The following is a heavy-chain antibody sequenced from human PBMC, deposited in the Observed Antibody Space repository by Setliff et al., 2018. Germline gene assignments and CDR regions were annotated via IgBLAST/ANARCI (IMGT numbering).Heavy chain of an antibody. V-gene: IGHV1-46*01. CDR1: GYTFTSYY. Sequence: ASVKVSCKASGYTFTSYYMHWVRQAPGQGLEWMGIINPSGGSTSYARKFQGRVTMTRDTSTSTVYMELSSLRSEDTAVYYCAKIAVAGNPIDYWGQGTLVTVSS. CDR2: INPSGGST. CDR3: AKIAVAGNPIDY. D-gene: IGHD6-19*01. J-gene: IGHJ4*02.